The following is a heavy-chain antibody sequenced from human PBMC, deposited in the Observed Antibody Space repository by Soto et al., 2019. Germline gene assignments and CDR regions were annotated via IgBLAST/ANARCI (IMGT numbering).Heavy chain of an antibody. J-gene: IGHJ4*02. CDR3: ARATTPSLGGSIFEY. CDR2: IYYSGST. V-gene: IGHV4-59*01. CDR1: GGSISSYY. D-gene: IGHD1-1*01. Sequence: QVQLQESGPGLVKPSETLSLTCTVAGGSISSYYWSWIRQPPGKGLEWIGYIYYSGSTNYNPSLKSRVTISVDTSKNQFSLKLSSVNAADTAVYYCARATTPSLGGSIFEYLGQGTLVTVSS.